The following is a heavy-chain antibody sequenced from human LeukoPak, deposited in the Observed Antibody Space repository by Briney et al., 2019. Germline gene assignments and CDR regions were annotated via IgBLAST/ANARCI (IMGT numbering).Heavy chain of an antibody. Sequence: GASVKVSCKASGYTFTGYYMHWVRQAPGQGLEWMGWINPNSGGTNYAQKFQGRVTMTRDTSISTAYMELSRLRSDDTAVYYCARDYKPAYSSSWYVMYWFDPWGQGTLVTVSS. D-gene: IGHD6-13*01. CDR3: ARDYKPAYSSSWYVMYWFDP. CDR2: INPNSGGT. CDR1: GYTFTGYY. V-gene: IGHV1-2*02. J-gene: IGHJ5*02.